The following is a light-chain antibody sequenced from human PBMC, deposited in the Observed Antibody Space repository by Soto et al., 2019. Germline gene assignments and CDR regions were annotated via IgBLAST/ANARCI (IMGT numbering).Light chain of an antibody. CDR2: EVT. CDR1: SSDVGEYNL. V-gene: IGLV2-23*02. J-gene: IGLJ1*01. CDR3: CSYAGTATV. Sequence: SALTQPASVSGSPGQSITISCAGTSSDVGEYNLVSWYQQHPGEAPKVLIYEVTKRPSGLSSRFAGSKSGNPASLTISGLQAEDEANYYCCSYAGTATVFGTGTKVTVL.